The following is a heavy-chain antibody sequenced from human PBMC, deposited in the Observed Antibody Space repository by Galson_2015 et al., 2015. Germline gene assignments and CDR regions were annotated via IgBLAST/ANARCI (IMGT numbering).Heavy chain of an antibody. CDR3: ANILGYCSGGSCYDAFDI. CDR2: VSYDGSNK. D-gene: IGHD2-15*01. CDR1: GFTFSSYG. Sequence: SLRLSCAASGFTFSSYGMHWVRQAPGKGLEWVAVVSYDGSNKYYADSVKGRFTISRDNSKNTLYLQMNSLRAKDTAVYYCANILGYCSGGSCYDAFDIWGQGTMVTGSS. J-gene: IGHJ3*02. V-gene: IGHV3-30*18.